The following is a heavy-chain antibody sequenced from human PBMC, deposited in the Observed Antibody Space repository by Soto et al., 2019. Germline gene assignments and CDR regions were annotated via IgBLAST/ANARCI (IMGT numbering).Heavy chain of an antibody. CDR3: ARAGSNSDYWKWFDP. V-gene: IGHV4-39*01. D-gene: IGHD1-1*01. CDR2: VYYSQT. Sequence: PSETLSLTCTVSGGSFSTGYYYWGWIRQPPGKGLEWIGSVYYSQTFYNSSLKSRVTISLDTSANQLSLKLSSVTAADTAVYYCARAGSNSDYWKWFDPWGQGTLVTVSS. J-gene: IGHJ5*02. CDR1: GGSFSTGYYY.